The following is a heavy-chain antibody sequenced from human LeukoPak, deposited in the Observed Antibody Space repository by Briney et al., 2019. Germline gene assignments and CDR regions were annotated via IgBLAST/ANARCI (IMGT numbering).Heavy chain of an antibody. J-gene: IGHJ5*02. Sequence: PSETLSLTCTVSGGSISSSSYYWGWIRQPPGKGLEWIGSIYYSGSTYYNPSLKSRVTISVDTSKNQFSLKLSSVTAADTAVYYCARLPLGGPRSMPIPPRFDPWGQGTLVTVSS. CDR3: ARLPLGGPRSMPIPPRFDP. CDR1: GGSISSSSYY. D-gene: IGHD1-26*01. V-gene: IGHV4-39*07. CDR2: IYYSGST.